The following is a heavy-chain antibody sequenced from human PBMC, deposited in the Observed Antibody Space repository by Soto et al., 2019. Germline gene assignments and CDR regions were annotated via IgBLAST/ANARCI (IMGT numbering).Heavy chain of an antibody. J-gene: IGHJ4*02. V-gene: IGHV3-15*01. CDR3: TTKPDLTYGLTEDY. Sequence: GGSLRLSCAASGFTFSNAWMSWVRQAPGKGLEWVGRIKSKTDGGTTDYAAPVKGRFTISRDDSKNTLYLQMNSLKTEDTAVYYCTTKPDLTYGLTEDYWGQGTLVTVSS. CDR1: GFTFSNAW. CDR2: IKSKTDGGTT. D-gene: IGHD3-10*01.